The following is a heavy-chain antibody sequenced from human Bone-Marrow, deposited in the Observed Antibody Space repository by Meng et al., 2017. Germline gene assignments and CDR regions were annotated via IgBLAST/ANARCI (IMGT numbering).Heavy chain of an antibody. J-gene: IGHJ6*02. V-gene: IGHV3-33*01. CDR2: IWYDGSNK. CDR3: ARDPLWFGESLDYYYGMDV. D-gene: IGHD3-10*01. CDR1: GFTFSSYG. Sequence: GASLKISCAASGFTFSSYGMHWVRQAPGQGLEWVAVIWYDGSNKYYADSVKGRFTISRDNSKNTLYLQMNSLRAEDTAVYDCARDPLWFGESLDYYYGMDVWGQGTTVTVSS.